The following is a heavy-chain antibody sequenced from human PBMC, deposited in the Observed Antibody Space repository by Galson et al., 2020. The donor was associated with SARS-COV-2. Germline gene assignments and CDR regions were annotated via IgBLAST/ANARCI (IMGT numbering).Heavy chain of an antibody. CDR1: GGSISSNSYY. CDR2: IYYSWTT. Sequence: SETLSLTCNVSGGSISSNSYYWAWIRQSPGKGLEWIGTIYYSWTTYYNPSLKSRVTMSVDTSKNQFSLRLGSVTAADTAIYYCATISLQYDAFDIWGQGTMVTVSS. D-gene: IGHD2-21*02. V-gene: IGHV4-39*01. CDR3: ATISLQYDAFDI. J-gene: IGHJ3*02.